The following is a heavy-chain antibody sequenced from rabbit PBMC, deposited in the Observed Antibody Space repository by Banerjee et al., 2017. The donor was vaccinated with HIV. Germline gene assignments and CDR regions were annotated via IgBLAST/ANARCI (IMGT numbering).Heavy chain of an antibody. D-gene: IGHD4-1*01. J-gene: IGHJ4*01. CDR2: IYAGKSART. CDR1: GFSFTSSYW. V-gene: IGHV1S45*01. CDR3: ARSNDWGLEYFHL. Sequence: VKPEGSLTLTCTASGFSFTSSYWICWVRQAPGKGLEWIACIYAGKSARTYYANWAKGRFTISETSSTTVTLQMTSLTAADTATYFCARSNDWGLEYFHLWGPGTLVTVS.